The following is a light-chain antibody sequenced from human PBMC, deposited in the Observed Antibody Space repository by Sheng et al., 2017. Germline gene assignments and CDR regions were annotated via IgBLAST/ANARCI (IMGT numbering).Light chain of an antibody. J-gene: IGLJ1*01. CDR1: DIETKS. Sequence: YLLTQPPSVSVAPGQTAKISCWGEDIETKSVHWCQQKPGQAPVLVIYSTTDRPPGIPERFSGSKSGSTATLTITRVEAGDEADYFCHLWEGESEYRYVFGPGTTVTVL. CDR2: STT. CDR3: HLWEGESEYRYV. V-gene: IGLV3-21*01.